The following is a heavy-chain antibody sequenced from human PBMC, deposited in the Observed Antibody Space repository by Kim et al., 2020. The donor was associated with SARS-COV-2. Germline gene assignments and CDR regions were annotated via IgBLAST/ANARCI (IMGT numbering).Heavy chain of an antibody. CDR1: GFSFSGYP. CDR2: ISYDGDNK. V-gene: IGHV3-30*04. Sequence: GGSLRLSCAASGFSFSGYPMHWVRQAPGKGLEWVAIISYDGDNKYYTDSVKGRFTISRDNSKNTLYLQMNSLRAEDTAVYYCARDVTYGGGYQEGAFDYWGQGTLVTVSS. CDR3: ARDVTYGGGYQEGAFDY. D-gene: IGHD1-26*01. J-gene: IGHJ4*02.